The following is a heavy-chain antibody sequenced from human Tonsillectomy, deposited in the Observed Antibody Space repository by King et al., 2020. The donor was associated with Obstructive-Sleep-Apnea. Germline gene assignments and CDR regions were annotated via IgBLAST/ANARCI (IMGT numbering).Heavy chain of an antibody. CDR3: AKDWGDYSNYQG. D-gene: IGHD4-11*01. CDR1: GFTFSSCA. V-gene: IGHV3-23*04. Sequence: VQLVESGGGLVQPGGSLRLSCAASGFTFSSCAMSWVRQAPGKGLEWVSGVTGSGGSTYYADPVKGRFTISRDNYKNMLYLQMNSLRAEDTAVYYCAKDWGDYSNYQGWGQGSLVTVSS. CDR2: VTGSGGST. J-gene: IGHJ4*02.